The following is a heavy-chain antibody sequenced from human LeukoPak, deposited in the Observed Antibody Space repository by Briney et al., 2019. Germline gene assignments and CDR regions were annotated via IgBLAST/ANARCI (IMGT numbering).Heavy chain of an antibody. CDR1: GYSFDDYG. V-gene: IGHV3-20*04. CDR3: ARDLRVVITGSFDS. D-gene: IGHD3-22*01. Sequence: PGGSLRLSCAASGYSFDDYGLTWVRQSPGKGLEWVSGIKWNGDSKDYADSRKGRFTISRGNAKNSLYLQKNSLRAEDTALYYCARDLRVVITGSFDSWGQRTLVTVSS. CDR2: IKWNGDSK. J-gene: IGHJ4*02.